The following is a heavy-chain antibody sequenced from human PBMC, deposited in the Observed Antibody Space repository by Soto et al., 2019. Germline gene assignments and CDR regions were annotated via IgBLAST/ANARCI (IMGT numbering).Heavy chain of an antibody. J-gene: IGHJ1*01. D-gene: IGHD5-18*01. Sequence: QVQLVQSGAEVKKPGASVKVSCKASGYTFTTYAMHWVRQAPGQSLEWMGWVSADNENTKYSQKFQGRVTITRDTSASTAYMELSSLRFEDTAVYYCARGDAIKYTSWGQGTLVTVSS. V-gene: IGHV1-3*01. CDR3: ARGDAIKYTS. CDR1: GYTFTTYA. CDR2: VSADNENT.